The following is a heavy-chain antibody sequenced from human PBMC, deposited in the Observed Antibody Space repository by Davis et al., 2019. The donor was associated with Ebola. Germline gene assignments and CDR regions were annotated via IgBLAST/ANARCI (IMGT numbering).Heavy chain of an antibody. V-gene: IGHV4-39*07. CDR3: ARTYADNRNGAFDY. CDR2: INYSGIT. J-gene: IGHJ4*02. Sequence: MPSETLSLTCTVSGGSISSSSYYWGWIRQPPGKGLEWIGHINYSGITTYSPSLQSRVTISIDTSKNQFSLKLSSVTAADTAVYYCARTYADNRNGAFDYWGQGTLVTVSS. D-gene: IGHD1-14*01. CDR1: GGSISSSSYY.